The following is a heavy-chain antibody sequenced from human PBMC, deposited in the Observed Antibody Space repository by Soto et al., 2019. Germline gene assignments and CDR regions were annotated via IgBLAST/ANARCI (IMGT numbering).Heavy chain of an antibody. D-gene: IGHD2-2*01. CDR1: GYSFMNYA. CDR2: IHAGDGKT. J-gene: IGHJ5*02. CDR3: ARVPRYSSDIVDVPAGMYEEGFDP. V-gene: IGHV1-3*01. Sequence: QVPLVQSGAEVKKPGASVKISCKSSGYSFMNYAMHWVRQAPGQGLEWMGWIHAGDGKTKYAQRLQGRVTITRDQSASTVDMELSSLRSDDTAVYYCARVPRYSSDIVDVPAGMYEEGFDPLGEGTLVTVSA.